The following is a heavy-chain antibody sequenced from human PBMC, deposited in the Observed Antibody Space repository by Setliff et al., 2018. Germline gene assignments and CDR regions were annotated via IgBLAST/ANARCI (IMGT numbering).Heavy chain of an antibody. J-gene: IGHJ4*02. Sequence: GGSLRLSCAASGFTFDDYAMHWVRQAPGKGLEWVSGISWNSGSIGYADSVKGRFTISRDNAKNSLYLQMNSLRAEDTAVYYCAKVEGYSSSWFPLDYWGQGTLVTVSS. CDR3: AKVEGYSSSWFPLDY. CDR2: ISWNSGSI. D-gene: IGHD6-13*01. V-gene: IGHV3-9*01. CDR1: GFTFDDYA.